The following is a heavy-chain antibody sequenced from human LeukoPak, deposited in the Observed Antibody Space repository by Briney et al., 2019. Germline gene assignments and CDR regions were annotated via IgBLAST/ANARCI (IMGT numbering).Heavy chain of an antibody. V-gene: IGHV3-30*02. D-gene: IGHD6-19*01. CDR2: IRYDGSSN. CDR3: AKSIPAIAVAVSTRQ. Sequence: PGGSLRLSCSASGFTFSGFDMHWVRQAPGKGLEWVAFIRYDGSSNHYADSVKGRFTISRDNSKNRLYLQMNSLRAEDTAAYYCAKSIPAIAVAVSTRQWGQGILVTVSS. CDR1: GFTFSGFD. J-gene: IGHJ4*02.